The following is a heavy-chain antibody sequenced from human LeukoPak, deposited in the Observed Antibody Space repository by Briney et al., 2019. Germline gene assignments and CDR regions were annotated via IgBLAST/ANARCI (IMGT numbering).Heavy chain of an antibody. CDR2: NHNTGST. Sequence: SETLSLTCTVSGGSISTFHWSWIRQPPGRGLEWIAFNHNTGSTNYNPSLKSRVTISVDTSKNQFSLKLSSVTAADTAVYYCARVRIGFDYWGQGTLVTVSS. V-gene: IGHV4-59*01. D-gene: IGHD2-15*01. J-gene: IGHJ4*02. CDR3: ARVRIGFDY. CDR1: GGSISTFH.